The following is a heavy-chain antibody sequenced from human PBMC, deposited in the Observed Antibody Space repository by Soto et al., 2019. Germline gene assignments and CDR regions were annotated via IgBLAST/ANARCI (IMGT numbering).Heavy chain of an antibody. CDR1: GGSISSGGTGSY. V-gene: IGHV4-31*03. Sequence: QVQLQESDPGLVKPSQTLSLTCTVSGGSISSGGTGSYWTWIRQLPGKGLGWIGYIYYTGNTYYNPSLKSGPTLSIDTSEHQFSLKLTSVTAADTAVYFCASGHDAYKVGYWGQGTLVTVSS. J-gene: IGHJ4*02. CDR2: IYYTGNT. D-gene: IGHD1-26*01. CDR3: ASGHDAYKVGY.